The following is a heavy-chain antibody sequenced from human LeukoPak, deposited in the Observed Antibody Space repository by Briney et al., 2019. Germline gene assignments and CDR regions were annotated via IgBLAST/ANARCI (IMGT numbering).Heavy chain of an antibody. CDR1: GFTFSNYW. V-gene: IGHV3-74*01. CDR2: IKYDGSAT. CDR3: VSGSLQSGYNFDY. J-gene: IGHJ4*02. D-gene: IGHD3-3*01. Sequence: GGSLRLSCAASGFTFSNYWMHWIRQVPGKGLVWVSHIKYDGSATNYADSVKGRFTISRDNAKNTLYLQMNSLRAEDTAVYYCVSGSLQSGYNFDYWGQGALVAVSS.